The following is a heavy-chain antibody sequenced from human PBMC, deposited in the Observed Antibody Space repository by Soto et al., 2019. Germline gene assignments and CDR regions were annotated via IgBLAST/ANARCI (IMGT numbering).Heavy chain of an antibody. CDR2: ISGTGEKT. J-gene: IGHJ4*02. D-gene: IGHD2-15*01. Sequence: QTGGSLRLSCAASGFTFTNYAMHWVRQTPGKGLEWVSTISGTGEKTFYADAVKGRFTISRDNSKSTLYVQMNSLEAQDTAVYYCAKGVIGYCSGGTCYQPFDYWGQRTLVTVSS. CDR1: GFTFTNYA. V-gene: IGHV3-23*01. CDR3: AKGVIGYCSGGTCYQPFDY.